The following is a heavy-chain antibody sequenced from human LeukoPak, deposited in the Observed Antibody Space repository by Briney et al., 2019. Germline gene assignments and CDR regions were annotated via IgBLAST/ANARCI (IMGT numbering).Heavy chain of an antibody. J-gene: IGHJ6*02. CDR2: FYSGGST. Sequence: GGSLRLSCAASGFTVSTNYMNWVRQAPGKGLEWVSVFYSGGSTYYADSVKGRFTISRDNSKDTLYLQMNSLRAEDTAVYYCARDTVTTFRFRDYYYYGMDVWGQGTTVTVSS. V-gene: IGHV3-53*01. CDR3: ARDTVTTFRFRDYYYYGMDV. CDR1: GFTVSTNY. D-gene: IGHD4-17*01.